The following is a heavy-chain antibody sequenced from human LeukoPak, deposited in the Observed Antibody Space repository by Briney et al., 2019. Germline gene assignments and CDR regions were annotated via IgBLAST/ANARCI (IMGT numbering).Heavy chain of an antibody. CDR3: ARGNGPGSYLIDY. J-gene: IGHJ4*02. Sequence: SLCLSRAPSGLIFSKYAMGWVRRAPGGGGKWGTLISHYGSNIQYLAPVKGRFTISNDNSNNTVYLQMNSLRDEDRAMYYCARGNGPGSYLIDYWGQGTLVTVSS. D-gene: IGHD3-10*01. CDR1: GLIFSKYA. V-gene: IGHV3-30*03. CDR2: ISHYGSNI.